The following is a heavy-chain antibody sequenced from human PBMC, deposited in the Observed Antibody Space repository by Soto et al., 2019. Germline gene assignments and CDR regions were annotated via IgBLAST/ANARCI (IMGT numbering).Heavy chain of an antibody. CDR3: AILTSPSYDILTGYYRDHDAFDI. CDR2: ISSSSSYI. D-gene: IGHD3-9*01. J-gene: IGHJ3*02. CDR1: GFTFSSYS. V-gene: IGHV3-21*01. Sequence: EVQLVESGGGLVKPGGSLRLSCAASGFTFSSYSMNWVRQAPGKGLEWVSSISSSSSYIYYADSVKGRFTISRDNAKNSLYLQMNSLRAEDTAVYYCAILTSPSYDILTGYYRDHDAFDIWGQGTMVTVSS.